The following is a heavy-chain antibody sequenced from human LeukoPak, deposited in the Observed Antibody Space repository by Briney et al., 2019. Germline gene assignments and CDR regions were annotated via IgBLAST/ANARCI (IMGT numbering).Heavy chain of an antibody. V-gene: IGHV3-21*01. CDR3: ARVRWGGLYYFDY. J-gene: IGHJ4*02. CDR2: ITSSSTYI. Sequence: GGSLRLSCAASGFTFSSYAMNWVRQAPGKGLEWVSSITSSSTYIYYADSVKGRFTISRDNAKNSLYLQMNSLRAEDTAVYYCARVRWGGLYYFDYWGQGTLVTVSS. D-gene: IGHD3-16*01. CDR1: GFTFSSYA.